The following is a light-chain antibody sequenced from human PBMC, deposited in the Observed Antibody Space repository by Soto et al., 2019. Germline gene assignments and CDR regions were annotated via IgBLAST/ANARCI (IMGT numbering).Light chain of an antibody. J-gene: IGKJ1*01. CDR1: QGVSSSY. Sequence: EIVLTQSPGTLSLSPGERATLSCRASQGVSSSYLGWYQQRPGQAPRLLIYGASSRATGIPDRFGGSGSGTDFTLTISRLEPEDFAVYYCQYYGSSPTTFGRGTKVEVK. V-gene: IGKV3-20*01. CDR2: GAS. CDR3: QYYGSSPTT.